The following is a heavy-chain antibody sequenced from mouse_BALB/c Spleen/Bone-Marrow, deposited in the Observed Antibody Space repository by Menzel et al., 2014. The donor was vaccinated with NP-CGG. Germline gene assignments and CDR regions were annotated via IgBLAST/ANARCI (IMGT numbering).Heavy chain of an antibody. CDR1: GFTFXSFG. V-gene: IGHV5-17*02. D-gene: IGHD3-1*01. CDR3: ARRGLLSYWYFDV. CDR2: ISSGSSTI. Sequence: EVQVVESGGGLVQPGGSRKLSCAASGFTFXSFGMHWVRQAPEKGLEWVAYISSGSSTIYYADTVKGRFTISRDNPKNTLFLQMTSLRSEDTAMYYCARRGLLSYWYFDVWGAGTTVTVSS. J-gene: IGHJ1*01.